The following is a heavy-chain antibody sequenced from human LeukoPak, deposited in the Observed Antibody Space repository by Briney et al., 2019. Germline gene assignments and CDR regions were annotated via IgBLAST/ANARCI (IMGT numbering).Heavy chain of an antibody. CDR2: IYYSGST. V-gene: IGHV4-39*01. J-gene: IGHJ4*02. CDR1: GGSISSGGYY. D-gene: IGHD3-22*01. CDR3: ARRSYYDSSGIFDY. Sequence: PSETLSLTCTVSGGSISSGGYYWSWIRQPPGKGLEWIGSIYYSGSTYYNPSLKSRVTISVDTSKNQFSLKLSSVTAADTAVYYCARRSYYDSSGIFDYWGQGTLVTVSS.